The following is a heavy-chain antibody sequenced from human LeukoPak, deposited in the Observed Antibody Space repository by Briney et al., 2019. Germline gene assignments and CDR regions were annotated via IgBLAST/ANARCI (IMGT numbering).Heavy chain of an antibody. J-gene: IGHJ4*02. Sequence: GGSLRLSCAASGFTFSSYAMSWVRQAPGKGLEWVSAISGRGGSTDYADSVKGRFTISRDNSKNTLYLQMNSLRAEDTAVYYCAKRGRDQLLCYSDYWGQGTLVTVSS. CDR2: ISGRGGST. CDR1: GFTFSSYA. D-gene: IGHD2-2*01. V-gene: IGHV3-23*01. CDR3: AKRGRDQLLCYSDY.